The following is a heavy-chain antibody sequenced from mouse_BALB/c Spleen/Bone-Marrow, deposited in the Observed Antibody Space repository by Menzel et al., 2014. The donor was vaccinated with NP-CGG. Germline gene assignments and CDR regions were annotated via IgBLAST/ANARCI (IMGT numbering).Heavy chain of an antibody. CDR1: GFDFSRYW. Sequence: EVQLVESGGGLVQPGGSLKLSCAASGFDFSRYWMSWVRQAPGKGLEWIGEINPGSSTINYTPSLKDKFIISRDNAKNTLYLQMSKVRSEDTALYYCARLGYYGYFNYWGQGTSLTVSS. CDR3: ARLGYYGYFNY. CDR2: INPGSSTI. J-gene: IGHJ2*02. V-gene: IGHV4-1*02. D-gene: IGHD2-3*01.